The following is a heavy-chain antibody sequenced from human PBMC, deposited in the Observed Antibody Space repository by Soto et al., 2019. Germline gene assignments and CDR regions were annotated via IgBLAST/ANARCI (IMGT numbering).Heavy chain of an antibody. J-gene: IGHJ6*02. V-gene: IGHV4-59*01. D-gene: IGHD6-19*01. Sequence: SETLSLTCTVSGGSISSYYWSWIRQPPGKGLEWIGYIYYSGSTNYNPSLKSRVTISVDTSKNQFSLKLSSVTAADTAVYYCARDLGYSSGWSGFGYYGMDVWGQGTTVTVSS. CDR1: GGSISSYY. CDR2: IYYSGST. CDR3: ARDLGYSSGWSGFGYYGMDV.